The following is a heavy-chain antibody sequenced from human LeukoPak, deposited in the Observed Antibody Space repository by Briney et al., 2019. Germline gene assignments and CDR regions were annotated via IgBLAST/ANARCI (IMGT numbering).Heavy chain of an antibody. CDR3: ARLVGYYYDSSGYYHASWFDP. Sequence: GESLKISCKGSGYSFTSYWIGWVRQMPGKGLEWMGIIYPGDSDTRYSPSFQGQVTISADKSISTAYLQWSSLKASDTAMYYCARLVGYYYDSSGYYHASWFDPWGQGTLVTVSS. CDR1: GYSFTSYW. D-gene: IGHD3-22*01. CDR2: IYPGDSDT. J-gene: IGHJ5*02. V-gene: IGHV5-51*01.